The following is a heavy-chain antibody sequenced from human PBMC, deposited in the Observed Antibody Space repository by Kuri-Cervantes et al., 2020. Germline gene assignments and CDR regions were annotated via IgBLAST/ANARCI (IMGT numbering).Heavy chain of an antibody. CDR2: IIPIFGTA. D-gene: IGHD2-21*02. CDR3: ARDGCGGDCSLRGSWYFDL. V-gene: IGHV1-69*05. J-gene: IGHJ2*01. CDR1: GGTFSSYA. Sequence: SVKVSCKASGGTFSSYAISWVRQAPGQGLEWMGGIIPIFGTANYAQKFQGRVTITTDESTSTAYMELSSLRSEDTAVYYCARDGCGGDCSLRGSWYFDLWGRGTLVTVSS.